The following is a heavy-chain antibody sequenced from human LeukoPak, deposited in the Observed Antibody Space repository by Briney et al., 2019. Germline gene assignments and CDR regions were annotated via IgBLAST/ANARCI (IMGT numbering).Heavy chain of an antibody. J-gene: IGHJ3*02. CDR1: GFTFSSYA. V-gene: IGHV3-64*01. Sequence: GGSLRLSCAASGFTFSSYAMHWVRQAPGKGLEYVSAISSNGGSTYYANSVKGRFTISRDNSKNTLYLQMNSLRAEDTAVYYCAKTLGLTSRNDAFDIWGQGTMVTVSS. CDR2: ISSNGGST. CDR3: AKTLGLTSRNDAFDI. D-gene: IGHD1-1*01.